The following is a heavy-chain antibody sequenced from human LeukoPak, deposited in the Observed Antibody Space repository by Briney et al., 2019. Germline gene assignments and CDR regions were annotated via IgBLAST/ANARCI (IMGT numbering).Heavy chain of an antibody. D-gene: IGHD5-18*01. CDR1: GFTFSNYA. J-gene: IGHJ4*02. CDR2: ISYDGSNK. Sequence: GGSLRLSCAASGFTFSNYAMHWVRQAPGKGLEWVAVISYDGSNKYYADSVKGRFTISRDNSKNTLYLQMNSLRAEDTAVYYCARDLCSYGHFDYWGQGTLVTVSS. V-gene: IGHV3-30-3*01. CDR3: ARDLCSYGHFDY.